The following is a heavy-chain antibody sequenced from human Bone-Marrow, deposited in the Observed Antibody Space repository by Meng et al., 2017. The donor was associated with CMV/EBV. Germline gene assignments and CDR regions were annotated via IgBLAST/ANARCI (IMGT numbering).Heavy chain of an antibody. CDR1: GGLSRTSV. CDR2: VIPMVGRT. Sequence: SVKVSCKVSGGLSRTSVISWVRQAPGQGLEWMGGVIPMVGRTNYGQKFQGRVTITADKSATTAHMELHSLRSEDTAVYYCAISRVLSTSTSRPPTYGMDVWAQGTTVTVSS. D-gene: IGHD2/OR15-2a*01. J-gene: IGHJ6*02. CDR3: AISRVLSTSTSRPPTYGMDV. V-gene: IGHV1-69*10.